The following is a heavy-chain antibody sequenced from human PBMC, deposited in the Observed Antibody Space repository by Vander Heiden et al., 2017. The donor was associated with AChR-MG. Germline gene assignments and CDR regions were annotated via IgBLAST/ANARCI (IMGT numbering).Heavy chain of an antibody. J-gene: IGHJ2*01. CDR3: ARQKPGRRYFDL. CDR1: GFPFPSYA. CDR2: MNPNSGNT. D-gene: IGHD3-10*01. Sequence: VQLTEYGAEVPMPGPSVLFSCLPSGFPFPSYAINWVGQVTGKGHEGMGWMNPNSGNTGYVQKVQGRVTITRNTSTRTADMEPRSLRSEDSDVFDCARQKPGRRYFDLWGRGTLVTVSS. V-gene: IGHV1-8*01.